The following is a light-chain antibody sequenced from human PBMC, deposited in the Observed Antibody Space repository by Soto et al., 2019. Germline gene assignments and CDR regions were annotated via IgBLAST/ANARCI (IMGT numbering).Light chain of an antibody. CDR1: QSVCSN. CDR2: GAS. CDR3: QQYNNWPRVT. J-gene: IGKJ1*01. Sequence: EIVITQSPATLSVSPGERATLACRAGQSVCSNLAWYQQKPVRAPRLLIYGASTSATGIPARFSGSGSGTEFTLTISSLQSEDFAVYNCQQYNNWPRVTSGQGTKVEIK. V-gene: IGKV3-15*01.